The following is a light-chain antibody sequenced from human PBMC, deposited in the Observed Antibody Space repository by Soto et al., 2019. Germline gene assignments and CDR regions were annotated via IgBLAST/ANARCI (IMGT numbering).Light chain of an antibody. CDR2: DAS. CDR3: QQYNKWPPIT. CDR1: QSVSSR. J-gene: IGKJ5*01. Sequence: EIVMTQSPATLSVSPGERDTLSCRASQSVSSRLAWYQQRPGQAPRLLIYDASTRATGIPARFSGSGSGTEFILTISSLQSEDVAVYYCQQYNKWPPITVGQGTRLEIK. V-gene: IGKV3-15*01.